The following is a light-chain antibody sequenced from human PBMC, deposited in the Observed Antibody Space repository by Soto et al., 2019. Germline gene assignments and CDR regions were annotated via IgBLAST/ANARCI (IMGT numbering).Light chain of an antibody. CDR3: QQYREWT. Sequence: DIQMTQSPSTLSGSVGDRVTITCRASQTISSWLAWYQQKPWKAPKLLIYDASSLESGVPSRFSGSGSGTELTLTISSTQPEDFATYYCQQYREWTFGKVHQVEIK. CDR1: QTISSW. CDR2: DAS. J-gene: IGKJ1*01. V-gene: IGKV1-5*01.